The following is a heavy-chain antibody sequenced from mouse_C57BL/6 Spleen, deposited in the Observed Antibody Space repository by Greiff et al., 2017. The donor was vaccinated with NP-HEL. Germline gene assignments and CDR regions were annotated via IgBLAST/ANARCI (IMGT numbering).Heavy chain of an antibody. V-gene: IGHV1-15*01. D-gene: IGHD1-1*02. Sequence: VQLQESGAELVRPGASVTLSCKASGYTFTDYEMHWVKQTPVHGLEWIGAIDPETGGTAYNQKFKGKAILTADKSSSTAYMELRSLTSEDSAVYYCARVVGGAMDNWGKGTSVTVAS. CDR3: ARVVGGAMDN. CDR1: GYTFTDYE. CDR2: IDPETGGT. J-gene: IGHJ4*01.